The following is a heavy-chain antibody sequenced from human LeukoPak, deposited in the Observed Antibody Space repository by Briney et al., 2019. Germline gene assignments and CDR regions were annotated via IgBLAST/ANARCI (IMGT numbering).Heavy chain of an antibody. V-gene: IGHV3-48*01. CDR2: ISSSSSTI. D-gene: IGHD1-26*01. CDR3: ARDRGLSGSYYVFDN. Sequence: GGSLRLSCAASGFTVSSNYMSWVRQAPGKGLEWVSYISSSSSTIYYADSVKGRFTISRDNAKNSLYLQMNSLRAEDTAVYYCARDRGLSGSYYVFDNWGQGTLVTVSS. J-gene: IGHJ4*02. CDR1: GFTVSSNY.